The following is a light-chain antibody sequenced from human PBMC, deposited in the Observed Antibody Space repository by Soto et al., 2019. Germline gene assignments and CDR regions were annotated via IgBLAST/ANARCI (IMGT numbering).Light chain of an antibody. V-gene: IGLV1-51*01. Sequence: QSVLTQPPSVSAAPGQKVTISCSGSSSNIGGNSVSWYQQLPGTAPKLLIYDDNKRPSGIPDRFSGSKSGTSATLGITGFQTGDEADPYCGSWDSSLSAYVVGTATKVTVL. J-gene: IGLJ1*01. CDR1: SSNIGGNS. CDR3: GSWDSSLSAYV. CDR2: DDN.